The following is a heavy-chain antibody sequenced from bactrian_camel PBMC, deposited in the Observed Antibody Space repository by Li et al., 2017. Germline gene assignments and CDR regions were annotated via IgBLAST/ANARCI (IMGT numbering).Heavy chain of an antibody. Sequence: HVQLVESGGGSAEAGGSLRLSCAASGYANSIICMAWFRQVPGKEREGVARIHQDGSTDYADFVKGRFTISQDSAKNTLYLQMNSLNPEDTAMYFCATARLVYSRNLLLMNEYKHWGQGTQVTVS. V-gene: IGHV3S53*01. J-gene: IGHJ4*01. D-gene: IGHD3*01. CDR1: GYANSIIC. CDR2: IHQDGST. CDR3: ATARLVYSRNLLLMNEYKH.